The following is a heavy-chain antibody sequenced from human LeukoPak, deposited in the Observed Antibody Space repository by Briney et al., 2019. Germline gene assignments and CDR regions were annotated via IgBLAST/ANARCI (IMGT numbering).Heavy chain of an antibody. CDR3: ARVRGVGTHIWLLPWNL. Sequence: PGGSLRLSCAAYGFTFPTYAMAWVRQAPGKGLEWVSSISGGAAGTYYAPSVKGRFTVSRDNDKNALYLQMDGLTAADTALYYCARVRGVGTHIWLLPWNLWGQGTLVSVSS. CDR1: GFTFPTYA. V-gene: IGHV3-23*01. CDR2: ISGGAAGT. D-gene: IGHD2-21*02. J-gene: IGHJ5*02.